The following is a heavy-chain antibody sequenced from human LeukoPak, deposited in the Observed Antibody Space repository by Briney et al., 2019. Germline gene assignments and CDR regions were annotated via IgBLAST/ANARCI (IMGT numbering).Heavy chain of an antibody. CDR3: AKDKVLWFGESSDGMDV. CDR2: ISGSGGGT. J-gene: IGHJ6*04. Sequence: GGSLRLYCAASGFTFSSYAMSWVRQAPGKGLEWVSAISGSGGGTYYADSVKGRFTISRDNSKNTLYLQMNSLRAEDTAVYYCAKDKVLWFGESSDGMDVWGKGTTVTVSS. CDR1: GFTFSSYA. V-gene: IGHV3-23*01. D-gene: IGHD3-10*01.